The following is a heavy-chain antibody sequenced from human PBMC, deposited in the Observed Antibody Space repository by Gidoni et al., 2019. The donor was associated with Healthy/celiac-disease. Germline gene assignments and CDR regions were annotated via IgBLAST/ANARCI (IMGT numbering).Heavy chain of an antibody. Sequence: QVQLVESGGGVVQPGRSLRLSCAASGFTFSSYGMHWVRQAPGKGLEWVAVISYDGSNKYYADSVKGRFTISRDNSKNTLYLQMNSLRAEDTAVYYCAKSGPYGGNSESYFQHWGQGTLVTVSS. CDR2: ISYDGSNK. CDR3: AKSGPYGGNSESYFQH. V-gene: IGHV3-30*18. D-gene: IGHD4-17*01. CDR1: GFTFSSYG. J-gene: IGHJ1*01.